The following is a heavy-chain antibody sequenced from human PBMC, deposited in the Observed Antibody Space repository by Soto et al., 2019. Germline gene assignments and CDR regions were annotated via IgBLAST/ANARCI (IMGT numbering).Heavy chain of an antibody. D-gene: IGHD6-13*01. V-gene: IGHV4-39*01. J-gene: IGHJ4*02. CDR1: GGSISSSSYY. CDR2: IYYSGTT. Sequence: QLQLQESGPGLVKPSETLSLTCTVSGGSISSSSYYWGWIRQPPGKGLEWIGNIYYSGTTYYNPSLKSRVTISVDRSKNQFSLKLSSLTAADTAVYYCARHKDSSRWNLLPDYWGQGTLVTVSS. CDR3: ARHKDSSRWNLLPDY.